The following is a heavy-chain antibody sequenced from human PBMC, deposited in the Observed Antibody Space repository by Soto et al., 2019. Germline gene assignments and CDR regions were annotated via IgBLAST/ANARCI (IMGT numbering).Heavy chain of an antibody. CDR1: GFSLTTGVG. CDR2: VYWDDDK. V-gene: IGHV2-5*02. Sequence: TTLEESDPTLVKPTETLTLTCTFSGFSLTTGVGVGWVRQTPGKALEWLALVYWDDDKHYNPSLKTRLTITKDDSKGQVVLTMTKMDPADSATFYCATLTADFWGPGTLVTVS. CDR3: ATLTADF. J-gene: IGHJ4*02.